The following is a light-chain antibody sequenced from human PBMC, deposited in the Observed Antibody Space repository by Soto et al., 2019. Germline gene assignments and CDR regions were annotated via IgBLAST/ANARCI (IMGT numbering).Light chain of an antibody. Sequence: EIVLTQSPGTLSLSPGERATLSCRASQSVSSNYLAWYQQKPGQAPRLLIYDISSRATGIPDRFSGSGSVTDFTLTISRLEPEDFAVYYCQQYGNSPWTFGQGTKVDIK. CDR1: QSVSSNY. V-gene: IGKV3-20*01. CDR2: DIS. J-gene: IGKJ1*01. CDR3: QQYGNSPWT.